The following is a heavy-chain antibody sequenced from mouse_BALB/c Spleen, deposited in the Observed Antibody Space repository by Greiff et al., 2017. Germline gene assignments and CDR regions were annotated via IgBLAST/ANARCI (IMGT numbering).Heavy chain of an antibody. J-gene: IGHJ4*01. V-gene: IGHV5-6-3*01. CDR1: GFTFSSYG. CDR2: INSNGGST. D-gene: IGHD2-14*01. Sequence: EVMLVESGGGLVQPGGSLKLSCAASGFTFSSYGMSWVRQTPDKRLELVATINSNGGSTYYPDSVKGRFTISRDNAKNTLYLQMSSLKSEDTAMYNGARGGVRRGYAMDYWGQGSSVTVSA. CDR3: ARGGVRRGYAMDY.